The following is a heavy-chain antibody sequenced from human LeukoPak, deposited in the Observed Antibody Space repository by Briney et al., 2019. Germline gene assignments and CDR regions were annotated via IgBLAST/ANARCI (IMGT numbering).Heavy chain of an antibody. CDR3: ASLYIVVVPAAKLGYFDY. CDR2: IYYSGST. V-gene: IGHV4-39*01. Sequence: ASETLSLTCTVSGGSISSSSYYWGWIRQPPGKGLEWIGSIYYSGSTYYNPSLKSRVTISVDTSKNQFSLKLSSVTAADTAVYYCASLYIVVVPAAKLGYFDYWGQGTLVTVSS. CDR1: GGSISSSSYY. D-gene: IGHD2-2*01. J-gene: IGHJ4*02.